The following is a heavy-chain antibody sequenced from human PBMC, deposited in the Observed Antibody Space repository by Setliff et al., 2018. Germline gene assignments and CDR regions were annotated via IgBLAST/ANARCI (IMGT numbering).Heavy chain of an antibody. CDR1: GGSISSHY. V-gene: IGHV4-34*01. J-gene: IGHJ4*02. Sequence: SETLSLTCTVSGGSISSHYWSWIRQPPGKGLEWIGEINHSGSTNYNPSLKSRVTISVDTSKNQFSLKLSSVTAADTAVYYCARGRYYDSRNFDYWGQGTLVTVSS. D-gene: IGHD3-22*01. CDR3: ARGRYYDSRNFDY. CDR2: INHSGST.